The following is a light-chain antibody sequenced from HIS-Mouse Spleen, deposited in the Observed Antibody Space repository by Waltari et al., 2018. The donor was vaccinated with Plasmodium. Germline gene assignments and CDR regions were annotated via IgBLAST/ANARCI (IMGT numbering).Light chain of an antibody. J-gene: IGLJ2*01. Sequence: SYELTQPPSVSVSPGQTASITCSGDKLGDKYACWYQQKPCQSPVLVIDQDSKRPAGIAERFSGSNSGNTATGTISGTQAMDEADYYWQGWDSSTGVFGGGTKLTVL. V-gene: IGLV3-1*01. CDR3: QGWDSSTGV. CDR2: QDS. CDR1: KLGDKY.